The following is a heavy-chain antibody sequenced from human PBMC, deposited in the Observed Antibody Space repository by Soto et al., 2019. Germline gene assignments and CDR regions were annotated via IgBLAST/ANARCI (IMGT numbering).Heavy chain of an antibody. Sequence: GASVKVSCKASGGTFSSYAISWVRQAPGQGLEWMGGIIPIFGTANYAQRFQGRVTMTADESTSTAYMELSSLRSEDTAVYYCARPGSKYYYYGMDVWGQGTTGT. CDR2: IIPIFGTA. J-gene: IGHJ6*02. V-gene: IGHV1-69*13. D-gene: IGHD2-2*01. CDR1: GGTFSSYA. CDR3: ARPGSKYYYYGMDV.